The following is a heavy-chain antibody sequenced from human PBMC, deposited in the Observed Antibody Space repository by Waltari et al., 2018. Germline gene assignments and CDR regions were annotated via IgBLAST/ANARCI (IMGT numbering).Heavy chain of an antibody. Sequence: QVQLVQSGAEVKKPGASVKVSCKVSGYTLTELSMHWVRQAPGKGLEWMGGFDPEDGETIDAQKCQGRVTITQDTSTDTAYMELSSLRSEDTAVYYCATDLGDNFDYWGQGTLVTVSS. J-gene: IGHJ4*02. D-gene: IGHD3-10*01. CDR2: FDPEDGET. V-gene: IGHV1-24*01. CDR3: ATDLGDNFDY. CDR1: GYTLTELS.